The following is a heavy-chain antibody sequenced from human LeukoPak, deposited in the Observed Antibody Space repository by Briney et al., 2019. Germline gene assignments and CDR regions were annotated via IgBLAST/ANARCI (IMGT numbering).Heavy chain of an antibody. J-gene: IGHJ6*02. V-gene: IGHV1-2*02. D-gene: IGHD6-13*01. CDR1: GYTFTGKF. CDR2: IDPNSGGT. CDR3: ARDQEQQLVPLGDYYGMDV. Sequence: ASVKVSCKASGYTFTGKFIHWVRQAPGQGLEWMGWIDPNSGGTDYAQKFRGRVTMTRDTSTSTAYMDLSSLISDDTAVYYCARDQEQQLVPLGDYYGMDVWGQGTTVTVSS.